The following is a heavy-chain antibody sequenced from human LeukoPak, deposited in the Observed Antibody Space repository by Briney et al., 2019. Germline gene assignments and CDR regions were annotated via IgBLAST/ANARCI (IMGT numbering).Heavy chain of an antibody. CDR3: ARDQYGDYTDAFDI. CDR1: GFTFSSYS. D-gene: IGHD4-17*01. Sequence: GGSLRLSCAASGFTFSSYSMNWVVQAPGKGLEGFASISNSSSYIYYTDSVKGRFTISRDNAKNSLYLQMNSLRAEDTAVYYCARDQYGDYTDAFDIWGQGTMVTVSS. J-gene: IGHJ3*02. V-gene: IGHV3-21*01. CDR2: ISNSSSYI.